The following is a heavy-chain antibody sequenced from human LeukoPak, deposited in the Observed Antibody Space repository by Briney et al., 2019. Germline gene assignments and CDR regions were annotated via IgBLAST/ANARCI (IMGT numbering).Heavy chain of an antibody. J-gene: IGHJ4*02. D-gene: IGHD2-2*02. Sequence: PGGSLRLSCAASGFTFNNYAMSWVRQAPGKGLEWVSDISGSGGTTHYADSVKGRFTISRDNAKNTLSLQMNSLRPEDTAIYYCTKDDMFQLLYWKTPLDYWGQGTLVTVSS. CDR1: GFTFNNYA. CDR3: TKDDMFQLLYWKTPLDY. CDR2: ISGSGGTT. V-gene: IGHV3-23*01.